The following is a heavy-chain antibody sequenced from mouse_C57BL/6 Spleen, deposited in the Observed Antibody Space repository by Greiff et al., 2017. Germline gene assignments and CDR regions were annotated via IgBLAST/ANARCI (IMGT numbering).Heavy chain of an antibody. Sequence: QVQLQQSGAELVRPGTSVKVSCKASGYAFTNYLIEWVKQRPGQGLEWIGVINPGSGGTNYNEKFKGKATLTADKSSSTAYMPLSSLTSEDSAVYFCARRGPYYAMDYWGQGTSVTVSS. CDR2: INPGSGGT. J-gene: IGHJ4*01. CDR3: ARRGPYYAMDY. V-gene: IGHV1-54*01. CDR1: GYAFTNYL.